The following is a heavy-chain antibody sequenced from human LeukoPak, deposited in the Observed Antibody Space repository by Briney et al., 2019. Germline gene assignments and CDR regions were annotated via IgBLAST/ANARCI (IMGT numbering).Heavy chain of an antibody. CDR3: ARRGGSSEWFDP. V-gene: IGHV5-51*01. Sequence: GESLKISCKGSGYTFTTYWIGWVRQLPGKGLEWMGIIYPGDSDTRYNPSFQGQVTISADKSISTAYLQWSSLNASDTAIYYCARRGGSSEWFDPWGQGTLVTVSS. CDR1: GYTFTTYW. J-gene: IGHJ5*02. D-gene: IGHD6-6*01. CDR2: IYPGDSDT.